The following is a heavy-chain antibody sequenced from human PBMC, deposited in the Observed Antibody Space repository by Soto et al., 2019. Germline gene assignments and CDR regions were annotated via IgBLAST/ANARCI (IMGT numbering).Heavy chain of an antibody. D-gene: IGHD3-22*01. J-gene: IGHJ6*02. CDR1: GFTFSDYY. Sequence: PGGSLRLSCAASGFTFSDYYMSWIRQAPGKGLEWVSYISSSGSTIYYADSVKGRFTISRDNAKNSLYLQMNSLRAEDTAVYYCARDGGDSSGYFHYYYYGMDVWGQGTTVTVSS. V-gene: IGHV3-11*01. CDR2: ISSSGSTI. CDR3: ARDGGDSSGYFHYYYYGMDV.